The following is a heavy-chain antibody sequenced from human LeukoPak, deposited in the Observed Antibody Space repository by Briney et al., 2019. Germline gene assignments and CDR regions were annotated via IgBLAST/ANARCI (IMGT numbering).Heavy chain of an antibody. Sequence: SETLSLTCAVYGGSFSSHYWSWIRQPPGKGLEWIGEIDHSGGTNYNPSLKSRVTIAVDTSKNQFSLKLRSVTAADTAVYYCARGLRRGNGYYYDSSGYYYYDYWGQGTLVTVSS. CDR3: ARGLRRGNGYYYDSSGYYYYDY. V-gene: IGHV4-34*01. D-gene: IGHD3-22*01. CDR1: GGSFSSHY. CDR2: IDHSGGT. J-gene: IGHJ4*02.